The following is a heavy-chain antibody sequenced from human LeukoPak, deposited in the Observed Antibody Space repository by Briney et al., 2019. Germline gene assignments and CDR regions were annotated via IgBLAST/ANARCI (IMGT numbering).Heavy chain of an antibody. CDR2: ITTNGDST. CDR1: GFTFNTYA. V-gene: IGHV3-23*01. Sequence: PGGSLRLSCAASGFTFNTYAMNWVRQAPGKGLEWVSGITTNGDSTYYADSVKGRFTLSRDNSKSTLYLQMNSLRAEDTAVYYCAKGGFYSTSSQGDYWGQGTLVTVSS. D-gene: IGHD6-6*01. CDR3: AKGGFYSTSSQGDY. J-gene: IGHJ4*02.